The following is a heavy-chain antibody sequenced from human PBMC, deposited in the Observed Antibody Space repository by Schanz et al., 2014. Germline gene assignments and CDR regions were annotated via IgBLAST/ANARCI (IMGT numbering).Heavy chain of an antibody. Sequence: EQVLESGGGFVQPGGSLRLSCATSGFTFTTFAMTWVRQAPGKGLEWVSGISDRGDGTNYGDSVRGRFTISRDNSRNTVYLQMNNVRVDDTATYYCVKTDAGWRFDYWGQGTLVIVSS. V-gene: IGHV3-23*01. CDR3: VKTDAGWRFDY. CDR2: ISDRGDGT. D-gene: IGHD6-19*01. CDR1: GFTFTTFA. J-gene: IGHJ4*02.